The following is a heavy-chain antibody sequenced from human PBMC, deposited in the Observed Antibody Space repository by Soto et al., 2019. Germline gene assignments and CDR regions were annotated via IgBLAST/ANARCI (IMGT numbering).Heavy chain of an antibody. CDR3: ARTRNGGVADSFDS. CDR1: GDTFTSYY. Sequence: ASVKVSCKAPGDTFTSYYMHWVRQAPGHGLEWMGVINPNGGSTRFAQKFQGRVTMTSDTSTSTVYMELRGLTSDDTALYFCARTRNGGVADSFDSWGQGTRVTVSS. D-gene: IGHD3-3*01. V-gene: IGHV1-46*01. J-gene: IGHJ5*01. CDR2: INPNGGST.